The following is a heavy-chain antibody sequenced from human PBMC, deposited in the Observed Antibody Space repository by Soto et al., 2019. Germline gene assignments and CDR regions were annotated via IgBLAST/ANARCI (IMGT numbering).Heavy chain of an antibody. Sequence: LRLSCAASGFTFSDYYMSWIRQAPGKGLEWVSYISSSGSTIYYADSVKGRFTISRDNAKNSLYLQMNSLRAEDTAVYYCARDLGGGXNAXXXXAXALIIIHKNESKPFQGLYWG. CDR1: GFTFSDYY. J-gene: IGHJ4*01. CDR3: ARDLGGGXNAXXXXAXALIIIHKNESKPFQGLY. CDR2: ISSSGSTI. V-gene: IGHV3-11*01. D-gene: IGHD2-21*01.